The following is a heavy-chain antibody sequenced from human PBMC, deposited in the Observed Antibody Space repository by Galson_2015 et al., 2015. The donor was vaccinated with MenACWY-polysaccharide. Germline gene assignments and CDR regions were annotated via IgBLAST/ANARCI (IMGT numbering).Heavy chain of an antibody. J-gene: IGHJ5*02. D-gene: IGHD3-3*01. CDR3: AKDSTDFWSVAGRFDH. Sequence: SLRLSCAASGFTFTSYAMSWVRQAPGKGLEWVSAIRSSGTNTYYADSVKGRFTISRDNSKNTLYLQMNSLRAEDTAVYYCAKDSTDFWSVAGRFDHWDQGPLVTVSS. V-gene: IGHV3-23*01. CDR1: GFTFTSYA. CDR2: IRSSGTNT.